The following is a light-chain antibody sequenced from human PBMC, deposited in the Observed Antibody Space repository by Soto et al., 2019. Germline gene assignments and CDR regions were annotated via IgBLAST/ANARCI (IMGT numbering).Light chain of an antibody. J-gene: IGLJ3*02. CDR1: TSNLGAGYD. V-gene: IGLV1-40*01. Sequence: QSVLTQPPSVSGAPGQRVTLSCTGNTSNLGAGYDVHWYQQLPGAAPKLVIFGNRNRPSGVPERFSGSKSGTSASLAITGLQAEDESEYYCQAYDYTLTDSVFGGGTQLTVL. CDR3: QAYDYTLTDSV. CDR2: GNR.